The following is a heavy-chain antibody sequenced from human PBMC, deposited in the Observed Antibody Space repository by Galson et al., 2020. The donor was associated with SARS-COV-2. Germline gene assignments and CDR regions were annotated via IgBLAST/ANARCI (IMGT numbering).Heavy chain of an antibody. Sequence: GESLKISCAASGFTFSSYEMNWVRQAPGKGLEWVSYISGSGSTIHYADSVKGRFTISRDNTKSSLYLQMNSLRAEDTGVYYCARVGLEVAATAGGYWGQGTLVTVSS. V-gene: IGHV3-48*03. J-gene: IGHJ4*02. CDR1: GFTFSSYE. CDR2: ISGSGSTI. D-gene: IGHD2-15*01. CDR3: ARVGLEVAATAGGY.